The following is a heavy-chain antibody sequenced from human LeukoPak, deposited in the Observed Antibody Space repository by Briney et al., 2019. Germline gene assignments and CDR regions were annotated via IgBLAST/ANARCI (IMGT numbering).Heavy chain of an antibody. D-gene: IGHD3-22*01. J-gene: IGHJ3*02. CDR1: GGSLSSSSYY. Sequence: SETLSLTCTVSGGSLSSSSYYWGWIRQPPGKGLEWIGSIYYSGSTYYNPSPKSRVTISVDTSKNQFSLKLSSVTAADTAVYYCAGERAGYDSSGYYPDAFDMWGQGTMVTLSS. CDR2: IYYSGST. CDR3: AGERAGYDSSGYYPDAFDM. V-gene: IGHV4-39*02.